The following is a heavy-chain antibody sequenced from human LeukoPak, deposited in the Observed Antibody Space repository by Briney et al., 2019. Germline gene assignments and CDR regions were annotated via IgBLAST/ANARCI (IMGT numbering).Heavy chain of an antibody. D-gene: IGHD3-22*01. CDR3: ARGRRDSSGYYGHY. V-gene: IGHV1-8*01. CDR2: MNPNSGNT. Sequence: ASVKVSCKASGYTFTSYDINWVRQATGQGLEWMEWMNPNSGNTGYAQKFQGRVTMTRNTSISTAYMELSSLRSEDTAVYYCARGRRDSSGYYGHYWGQGTLVTVSS. CDR1: GYTFTSYD. J-gene: IGHJ4*02.